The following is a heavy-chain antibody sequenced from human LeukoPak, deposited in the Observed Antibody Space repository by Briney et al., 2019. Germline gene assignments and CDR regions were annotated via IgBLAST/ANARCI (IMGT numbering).Heavy chain of an antibody. Sequence: ASVKVSCKASGYTFTNYYIHWVRQAPGQGLEWMGRIIPILGIANYAQKFQGRVTITADKSTSTAYMELSSLRSEDTAVYYCAIRAYYYDSSGYPDDAFDIWGQGTMVTVSS. D-gene: IGHD3-22*01. V-gene: IGHV1-69*02. CDR3: AIRAYYYDSSGYPDDAFDI. J-gene: IGHJ3*02. CDR1: GYTFTNYY. CDR2: IIPILGIA.